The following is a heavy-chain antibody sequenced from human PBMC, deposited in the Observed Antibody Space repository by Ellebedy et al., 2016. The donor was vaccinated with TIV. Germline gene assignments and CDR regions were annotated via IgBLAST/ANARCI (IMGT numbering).Heavy chain of an antibody. Sequence: GGSLRLSXSASGFFFSDYCMNWVRQAPGKGLEWVSYISSSSRTIYYADSVKGRFTISRDNAKNSLYLQMNSLRAEDTAVYYCAAAAGAGDDAFDIWGQGTMVTVSS. V-gene: IGHV3-48*01. CDR2: ISSSSRTI. CDR1: GFFFSDYC. CDR3: AAAAGAGDDAFDI. J-gene: IGHJ3*02. D-gene: IGHD6-13*01.